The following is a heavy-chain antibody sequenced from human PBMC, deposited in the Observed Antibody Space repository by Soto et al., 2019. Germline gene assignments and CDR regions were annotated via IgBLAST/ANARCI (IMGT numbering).Heavy chain of an antibody. V-gene: IGHV4-59*01. Sequence: QVQLQESGPGLVKPSETLSLTCTVSGDSISSSYWNWIRQAPGKGLEWIGYIDDTGSTNYNPSLKRRFTLSLDPSNNQYSLKLSSVTAADTAVYYCARGVLEWLLRDSYYYYMDVWGKGTTVTVSS. D-gene: IGHD3-3*01. CDR1: GDSISSSY. CDR2: IDDTGST. J-gene: IGHJ6*03. CDR3: ARGVLEWLLRDSYYYYMDV.